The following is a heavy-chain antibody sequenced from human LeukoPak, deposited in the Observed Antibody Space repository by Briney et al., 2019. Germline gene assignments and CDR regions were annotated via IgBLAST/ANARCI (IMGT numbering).Heavy chain of an antibody. Sequence: SWIRQAPGKGLEWVSAISGSGGSTYYADSVKGRFTISRDNSKNTLYLQMNSLRAEDTAVYYCAKNHPGDGDYWGQGTLVTVSS. D-gene: IGHD7-27*01. V-gene: IGHV3-23*01. CDR2: ISGSGGST. J-gene: IGHJ4*02. CDR3: AKNHPGDGDY.